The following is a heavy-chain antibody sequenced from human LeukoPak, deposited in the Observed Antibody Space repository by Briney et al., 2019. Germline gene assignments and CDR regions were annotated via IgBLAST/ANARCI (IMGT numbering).Heavy chain of an antibody. D-gene: IGHD1-20*01. CDR1: GYTFTGYY. V-gene: IGHV1-2*02. CDR2: INPNSGGT. J-gene: IGHJ6*03. CDR3: ARGHLTGNYYYYCYMDV. Sequence: ASVKVSCKASGYTFTGYYMHWVRQAPGQGLEWMGWINPNSGGTNYAQKFQGRVTMTRDTSISTAYMELSRLRSDDTAVYYCARGHLTGNYYYYCYMDVWGKGTTVTVSS.